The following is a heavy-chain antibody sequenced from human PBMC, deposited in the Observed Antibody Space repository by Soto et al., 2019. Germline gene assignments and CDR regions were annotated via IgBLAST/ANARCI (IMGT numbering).Heavy chain of an antibody. D-gene: IGHD6-6*01. J-gene: IGHJ4*01. CDR1: GYTFTNYG. Sequence: QVQLVQSGAEVKKPGASVKVSCKASGYTFTNYGINWVRQAPGQGLEWLGWVSAYNGERRYAQRVQARVIMTTDTSTTTAYMELRSLRSGDTAVYYCSRGPSIPASGDYWGKGTLVTVSS. CDR3: SRGPSIPASGDY. CDR2: VSAYNGER. V-gene: IGHV1-18*01.